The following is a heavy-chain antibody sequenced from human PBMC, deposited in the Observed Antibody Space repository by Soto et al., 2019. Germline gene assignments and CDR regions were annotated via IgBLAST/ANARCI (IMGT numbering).Heavy chain of an antibody. J-gene: IGHJ6*01. CDR3: PIFHSHGMDV. Sequence: QVELAQSGAEVKKPGASVKISCKTSGYDFIAYALHWVRQAPGQSPEWMGWINAANGDTKYSQKFKGRVTMTAATSASTGYLEMISLKSDDTAVYYCPIFHSHGMDVWGQGTNVTVSS. D-gene: IGHD3-3*01. CDR1: GYDFIAYA. CDR2: INAANGDT. V-gene: IGHV1-3*01.